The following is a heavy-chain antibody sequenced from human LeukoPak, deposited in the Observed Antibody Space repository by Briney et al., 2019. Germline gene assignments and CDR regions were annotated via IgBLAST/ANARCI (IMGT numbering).Heavy chain of an antibody. CDR1: GFTFSSYS. J-gene: IGHJ6*04. Sequence: PGGSLRLSCAASGFTFSSYSMNWVRQAPGKGLEWVSYISSSSSTIYYADSVKGRFTISRDNAKNSLYLQMNSLRAEDTAVYDCARDSKSGYEPRDVWGKGTTVTVSS. CDR3: ARDSKSGYEPRDV. D-gene: IGHD5-12*01. V-gene: IGHV3-48*01. CDR2: ISSSSSTI.